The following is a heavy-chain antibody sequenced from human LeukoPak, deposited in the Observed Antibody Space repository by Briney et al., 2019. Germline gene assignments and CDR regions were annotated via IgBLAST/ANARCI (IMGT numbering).Heavy chain of an antibody. CDR2: TKNRANSYTT. J-gene: IGHJ4*02. V-gene: IGHV3-72*01. CDR1: GFTFNDHY. Sequence: GGSLRLSCATSGFTFNDHYLGWVRQAPGKGLEGVGRTKNRANSYTTEYAASVNGRFTISRDDSENSLRLQMNSLKTEDTATYYCVASIVSPSNYWGQGTLVTVSS. CDR3: VASIVSPSNY. D-gene: IGHD2-15*01.